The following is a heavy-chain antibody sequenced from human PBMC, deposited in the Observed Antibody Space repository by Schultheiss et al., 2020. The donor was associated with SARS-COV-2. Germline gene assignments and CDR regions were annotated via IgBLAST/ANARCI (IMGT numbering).Heavy chain of an antibody. CDR2: ICCRGST. V-gene: IGHV4-59*01. D-gene: IGHD3-3*01. CDR3: AIPLLEWLLTDSDYYYGMDV. Sequence: SETLSLTCTVSGGSISTYHWKWVRQPPGKGLEWIGHICCRGSTKYDPSLKSRVTISVDTSKNQFSLKLSSVTAADTAMYYCAIPLLEWLLTDSDYYYGMDVWGQGTTVTVSS. CDR1: GGSISTYH. J-gene: IGHJ6*02.